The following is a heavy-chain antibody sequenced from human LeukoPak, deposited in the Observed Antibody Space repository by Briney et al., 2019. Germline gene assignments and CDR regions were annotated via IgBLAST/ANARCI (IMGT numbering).Heavy chain of an antibody. CDR3: ARNAGARYFDL. Sequence: ASVKVSCKASGYTFSTYYMHWVRQAPGQGLEWMGIINPSGGSTFYAQKFQGRLTMTRGTSTSTVYMELSSLRSEDTAVYYCARNAGARYFDLWGRGTLVTVSS. CDR2: INPSGGST. D-gene: IGHD2-2*01. CDR1: GYTFSTYY. J-gene: IGHJ2*01. V-gene: IGHV1-46*01.